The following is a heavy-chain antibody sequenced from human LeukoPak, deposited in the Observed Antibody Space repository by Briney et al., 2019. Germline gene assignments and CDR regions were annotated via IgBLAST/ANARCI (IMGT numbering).Heavy chain of an antibody. D-gene: IGHD6-6*01. V-gene: IGHV3-53*01. CDR3: ARSSSSSSGGLYYFDY. CDR1: GFTVSSNY. J-gene: IGHJ4*02. CDR2: IYSGGST. Sequence: GGSLRLSCAASGFTVSSNYMSWVRQAPGKGLEWVSVIYSGGSTYYSDSVQGRFTISRDTSKNTLYLQMNSLRAEDTTVYYCARSSSSSSGGLYYFDYWGQGTLVTVYS.